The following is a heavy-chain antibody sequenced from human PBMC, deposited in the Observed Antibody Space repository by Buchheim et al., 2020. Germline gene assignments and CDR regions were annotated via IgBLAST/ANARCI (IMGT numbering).Heavy chain of an antibody. Sequence: QVQLVESGGGVVQPGRSLRLSCAASGFTFSSYGMHWVRQAPGKGLEWVAVITYDGSNKYYADSVKGRFTISRDNSKNPLYLKMNSLRAEDTAVYYCAKDLRTMVRGVHYYYGMDVWGQGTT. CDR2: ITYDGSNK. D-gene: IGHD3-10*01. CDR1: GFTFSSYG. CDR3: AKDLRTMVRGVHYYYGMDV. V-gene: IGHV3-30*18. J-gene: IGHJ6*02.